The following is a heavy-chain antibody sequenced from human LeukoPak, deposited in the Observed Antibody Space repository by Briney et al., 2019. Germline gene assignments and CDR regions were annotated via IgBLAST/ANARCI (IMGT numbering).Heavy chain of an antibody. D-gene: IGHD6-19*01. Sequence: GGSLRLSCVASGFTFNNYGMHWVRQAPGKGLEWVAVILYDGSIKYYADSVKGRFTISRDNSKNTLYLQMNSLRAEDTAMYYCARDRYSSGPYYFDYWGQGTLVTVSS. CDR1: GFTFNNYG. CDR3: ARDRYSSGPYYFDY. CDR2: ILYDGSIK. V-gene: IGHV3-30*03. J-gene: IGHJ4*02.